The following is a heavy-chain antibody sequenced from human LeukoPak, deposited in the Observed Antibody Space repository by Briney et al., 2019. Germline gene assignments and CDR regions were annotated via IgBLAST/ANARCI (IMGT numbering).Heavy chain of an antibody. Sequence: KPSETLSLTCTVSGGSIRSSYYYWGWIRQPPGKGLEWIGSICDSGSTYYNPSLKSRVTISVDTSKNQFSLKLNSVTAADTAVYYCAKLPRSGSSRPVDYWGQGTLVIVSS. V-gene: IGHV4-39*01. CDR3: AKLPRSGSSRPVDY. J-gene: IGHJ4*02. D-gene: IGHD1-26*01. CDR2: ICDSGST. CDR1: GGSIRSSYYY.